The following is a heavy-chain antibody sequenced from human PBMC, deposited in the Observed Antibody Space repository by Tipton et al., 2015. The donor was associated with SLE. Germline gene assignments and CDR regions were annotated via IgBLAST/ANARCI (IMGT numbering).Heavy chain of an antibody. J-gene: IGHJ6*03. CDR2: INHTGST. Sequence: TLSLTCAVYGGSFSNYYWSWIRQPPGKGLEWIGKINHTGSTNYNPSLKSRVTMSVNTSKNQFPLKLSSVTAADTAVYYCARSVKLEILRTAYDYYYMDVWGKATTFTVS. D-gene: IGHD1-26*01. V-gene: IGHV4-34*01. CDR1: GGSFSNYY. CDR3: ARSVKLEILRTAYDYYYMDV.